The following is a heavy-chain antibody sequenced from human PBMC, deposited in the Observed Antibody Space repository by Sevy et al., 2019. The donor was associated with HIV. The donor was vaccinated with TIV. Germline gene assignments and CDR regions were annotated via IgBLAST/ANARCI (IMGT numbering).Heavy chain of an antibody. D-gene: IGHD6-13*01. Sequence: GGSLRLSCAASGFTFSSYAMSWVRQAPGKGLEWVSAISGSGGSTYYAYSVKGRFSISRDNSKNTLYLQMNSLRAEDTAVYYCAKVQYSSSWYPNYYYGMDVWGQGTTVTVSS. V-gene: IGHV3-23*01. CDR1: GFTFSSYA. CDR2: ISGSGGST. CDR3: AKVQYSSSWYPNYYYGMDV. J-gene: IGHJ6*02.